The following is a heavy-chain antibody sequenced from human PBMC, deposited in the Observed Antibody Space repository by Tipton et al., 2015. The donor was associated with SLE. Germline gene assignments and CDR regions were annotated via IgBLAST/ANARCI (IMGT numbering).Heavy chain of an antibody. D-gene: IGHD3-10*01. CDR3: ARDLAVIYGSVTTISPGWFDP. J-gene: IGHJ5*02. V-gene: IGHV1-2*02. CDR2: INPNSGDT. Sequence: QLVQSGAEIKEPGASVKVSCKTSGYIFSGFYIHWVRQAPGQGLEWMGWINPNSGDTNHAQKFRGRVTMATDSSISTAYMEVTRLTSDDTAVYYCARDLAVIYGSVTTISPGWFDPWGQGSLVTVPS. CDR1: GYIFSGFY.